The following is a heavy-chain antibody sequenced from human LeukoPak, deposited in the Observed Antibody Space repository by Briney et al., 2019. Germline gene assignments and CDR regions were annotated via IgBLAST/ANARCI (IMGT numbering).Heavy chain of an antibody. Sequence: GGSLRLSCAVSGFTVSTNYMTWVRQAPGKGLEWVSIIYSGGSTYYADSVKGRFTIYRDNSKNTLYLQMNSLRAEDTAVHYCARQLEDAIDGYYFDYWGQGTLVTVSS. CDR1: GFTVSTNY. CDR2: IYSGGST. CDR3: ARQLEDAIDGYYFDY. D-gene: IGHD2-15*01. V-gene: IGHV3-66*04. J-gene: IGHJ4*02.